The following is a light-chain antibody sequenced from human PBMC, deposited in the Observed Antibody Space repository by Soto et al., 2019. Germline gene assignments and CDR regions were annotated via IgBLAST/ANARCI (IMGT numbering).Light chain of an antibody. J-gene: IGKJ5*01. CDR3: HHYGSSLSIT. CDR2: GAS. CDR1: QSVSSNY. Sequence: ESVLTQSPGSLSFSPGERATLSCRASQSVSSNYLAWYQHKPGQAPRLLIYGASSRATGIPDRFSGSGSGTDFTLTIRRLEPEDFAVYYCHHYGSSLSITFGQGTRLEIK. V-gene: IGKV3-20*01.